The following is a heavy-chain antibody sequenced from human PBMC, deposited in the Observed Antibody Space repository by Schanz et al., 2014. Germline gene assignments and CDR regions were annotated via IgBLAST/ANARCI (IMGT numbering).Heavy chain of an antibody. CDR3: ARLSNSSVGYFDY. CDR1: GYTFTSYY. CDR2: INPSGGST. D-gene: IGHD6-6*01. Sequence: QVQLVQSGAEVKKPGASVKVSCKASGYTFTSYYMYWVRQAPGQGLEWMGVINPSGGSTIYAQKFQGRVTMTRDTSTSTVYMELSSLRSDDTAVYYCARLSNSSVGYFDYWGQGTLVTVSS. V-gene: IGHV1-46*01. J-gene: IGHJ4*02.